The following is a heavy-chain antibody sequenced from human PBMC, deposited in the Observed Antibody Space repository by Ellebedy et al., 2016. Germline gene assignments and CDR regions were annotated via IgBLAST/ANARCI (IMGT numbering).Heavy chain of an antibody. CDR2: TYYSGST. D-gene: IGHD5-12*01. CDR1: GGSIRSYY. V-gene: IGHV4-59*01. CDR3: ARERGSGYSYDPYYFGMDV. J-gene: IGHJ6*02. Sequence: GSLRLSXTVSGGSIRSYYWSWIRQPPGKGLEWIGCTYYSGSTNYSPSLKSRVTISVDTSKNQFSLKLTSVTAADTAVYYCARERGSGYSYDPYYFGMDVWGQGTTVTVSS.